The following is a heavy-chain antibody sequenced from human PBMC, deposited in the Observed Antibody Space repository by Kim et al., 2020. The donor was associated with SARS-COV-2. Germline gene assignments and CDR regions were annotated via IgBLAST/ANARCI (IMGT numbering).Heavy chain of an antibody. CDR2: ITGSDNRI. D-gene: IGHD3-16*01. CDR3: AKDRRWQQFGAIDI. Sequence: GGSLRLSCAASGFTFRSFAMSWVRQAPGKGLEWVSGITGSDNRIYYEDSAKGRFTISRDNAKNTLYLQMNSLRVEDTARYYCAKDRRWQQFGAIDIWGQGTMVIVS. J-gene: IGHJ3*02. CDR1: GFTFRSFA. V-gene: IGHV3-23*01.